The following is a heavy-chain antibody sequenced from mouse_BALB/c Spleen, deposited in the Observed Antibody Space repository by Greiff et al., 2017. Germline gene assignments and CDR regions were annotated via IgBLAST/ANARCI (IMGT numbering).Heavy chain of an antibody. CDR2: ISYSGST. V-gene: IGHV3-2*02. CDR1: GYSITSDYA. Sequence: EVMLVESGPGLVKPSQSLSLTCTVTGYSITSDYAWNWIRQFPGNKLEWMGYISYSGSTSYNPSLKSRISITRDTSKNQFFLQLNSVTTEDTATYYCARDYDFDYWGQGTTLTVSS. D-gene: IGHD1-1*01. J-gene: IGHJ2*01. CDR3: ARDYDFDY.